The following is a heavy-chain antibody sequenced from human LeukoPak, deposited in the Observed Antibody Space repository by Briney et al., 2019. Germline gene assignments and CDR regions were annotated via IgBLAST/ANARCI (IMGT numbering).Heavy chain of an antibody. CDR2: ISGSGGST. CDR3: AKDSYSSSWYGGISLDY. D-gene: IGHD6-13*01. V-gene: IGHV3-23*01. CDR1: GFTFSSYG. J-gene: IGHJ4*02. Sequence: GGSLRLSCAASGFTFSSYGMHWVRQAPGKGLEWVSAISGSGGSTYYADSVKGRFTISRDNSKNTLYLQMNSLRAEDTAVYYCAKDSYSSSWYGGISLDYWGQGTLVTVSS.